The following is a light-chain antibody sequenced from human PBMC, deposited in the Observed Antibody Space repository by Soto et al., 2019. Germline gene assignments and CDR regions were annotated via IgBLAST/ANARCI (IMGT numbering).Light chain of an antibody. CDR1: SSDVGGYNS. Sequence: QSALTQPASVSGSPGESITISCTGTSSDVGGYNSVSWYQHHPGKAPKLMIYDVSNRPSGVSNRFSGSKSGNTATLTISGLQGEDDAEYYCSSYTGGSTYVFGTGTKLTVL. CDR3: SSYTGGSTYV. V-gene: IGLV2-14*03. CDR2: DVS. J-gene: IGLJ1*01.